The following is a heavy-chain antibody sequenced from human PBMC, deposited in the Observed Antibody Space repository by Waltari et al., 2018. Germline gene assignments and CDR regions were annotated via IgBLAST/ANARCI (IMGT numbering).Heavy chain of an antibody. CDR2: IKYDGSEK. J-gene: IGHJ4*02. D-gene: IGHD3-10*01. CDR3: ATYRWLGY. CDR1: EFTFSTYW. V-gene: IGHV3-7*03. Sequence: EVQLVESGGGLVQPGGSLRLSCEVSEFTFSTYWMTWVRQASGRGLEWVANIKYDGSEKNYVDSVKGRFSISRDNARNSLYLQMNSLRAEDTAVYYCATYRWLGYWGQGTLVTVSS.